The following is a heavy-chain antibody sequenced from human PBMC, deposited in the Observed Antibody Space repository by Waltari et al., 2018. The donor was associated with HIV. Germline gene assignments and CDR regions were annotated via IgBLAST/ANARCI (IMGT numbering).Heavy chain of an antibody. D-gene: IGHD6-13*01. J-gene: IGHJ1*01. V-gene: IGHV4-59*08. CDR3: ARHISSSWYHPGEYFQH. CDR1: GGSISSYY. Sequence: QVQLQESGPGLVKPSETLSLTCTVSGGSISSYYWSWIRQPPGKGLEWIGYIYYSGSTNYNPSLKSRVTISVDTSKNQFSLKLSSVTAADTAVYYCARHISSSWYHPGEYFQHWGQGTLVTVSS. CDR2: IYYSGST.